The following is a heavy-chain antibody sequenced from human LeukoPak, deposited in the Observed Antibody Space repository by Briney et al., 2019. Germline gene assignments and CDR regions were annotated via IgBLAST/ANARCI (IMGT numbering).Heavy chain of an antibody. CDR1: GYTFTGYY. Sequence: GASVKVSCKASGYTFTGYYMHWVRQAPGQGLEWMGWINPNSGGTNYAQKFQGRVTMTRDTSISTAYMELRSLRSDDTAVYYCARSGYGSGSYRWFDPWGQGTLVTVSS. D-gene: IGHD3-10*01. CDR2: INPNSGGT. V-gene: IGHV1-2*02. CDR3: ARSGYGSGSYRWFDP. J-gene: IGHJ5*02.